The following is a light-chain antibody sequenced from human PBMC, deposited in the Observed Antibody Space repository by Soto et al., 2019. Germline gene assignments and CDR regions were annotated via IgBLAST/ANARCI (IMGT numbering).Light chain of an antibody. CDR3: LQDNSYPRT. CDR1: QDIRTD. CDR2: GTS. V-gene: IGKV1-17*01. Sequence: DIQMTQSPSSLSASVGDRLTITCRASQDIRTDLVWFQQKPGKAPKRLIYGTSTLQSGVPSRFSCSGSGTEFTLTISSLQPEDFATYYCLQDNSYPRTFGQGTKVDIK. J-gene: IGKJ1*01.